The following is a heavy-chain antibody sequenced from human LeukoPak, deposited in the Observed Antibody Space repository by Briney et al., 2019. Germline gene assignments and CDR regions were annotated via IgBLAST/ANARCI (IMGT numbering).Heavy chain of an antibody. CDR3: GREGDSSTRHYYYYGMDV. CDR2: IYYSGST. J-gene: IGHJ6*04. CDR1: GGSISSYY. Sequence: SETLSLTCTVSGGSISSYYWSWIRQPPGKGLEWIGYIYYSGSTNYNPSLKSRVTISVDTSKNQFSLKLSSVTAADTAVYYCGREGDSSTRHYYYYGMDVWGKGTTVTVSS. D-gene: IGHD2-2*01. V-gene: IGHV4-59*12.